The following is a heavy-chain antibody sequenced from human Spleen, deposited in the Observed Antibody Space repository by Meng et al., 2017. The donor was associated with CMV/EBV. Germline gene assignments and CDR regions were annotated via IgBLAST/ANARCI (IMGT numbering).Heavy chain of an antibody. CDR3: AREDIVVVPAAYKIYYYYYGMDV. D-gene: IGHD2-2*01. CDR1: GGTFSSYT. V-gene: IGHV1-69*04. Sequence: SVKVSCKASGGTFSSYTISWVRQAPGQGLEWMGRIIPILGIANYAQKFQGRVTITADKSTSTAYMELSRLRSDDTAVYYCAREDIVVVPAAYKIYYYYYGMDVWGQGTTVTVS. CDR2: IIPILGIA. J-gene: IGHJ6*02.